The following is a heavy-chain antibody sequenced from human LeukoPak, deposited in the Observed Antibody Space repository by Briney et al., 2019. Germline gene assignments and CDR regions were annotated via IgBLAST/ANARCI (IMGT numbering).Heavy chain of an antibody. CDR3: ARVGRDGYNYGAFDI. J-gene: IGHJ3*02. Sequence: ASVKVSCKAFGYTFTGYYMHWVRQAPGQGLEWMGWINPNSGGTNYAQKFQGRVTMTRDRTISTAYMELSRLRSDDTAVHYCARVGRDGYNYGAFDIWGQGTMVTVSS. V-gene: IGHV1-2*02. CDR1: GYTFTGYY. CDR2: INPNSGGT. D-gene: IGHD5-24*01.